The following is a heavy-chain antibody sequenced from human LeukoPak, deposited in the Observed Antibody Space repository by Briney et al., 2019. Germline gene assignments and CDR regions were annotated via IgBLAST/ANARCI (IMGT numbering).Heavy chain of an antibody. CDR2: ITSNLNTI. V-gene: IGHV3-48*04. CDR3: AKDLGGSGSYYPDY. J-gene: IGHJ4*02. CDR1: GFTFSTYN. Sequence: PGGSLRLSCAASGFTFSTYNMNWVRQAPGKGLEWLAYITSNLNTIYYADSVKGRFTISRDNAKNSLYLQMNSLRAEDTAVYYCAKDLGGSGSYYPDYWGQGTLVTVSS. D-gene: IGHD3-10*01.